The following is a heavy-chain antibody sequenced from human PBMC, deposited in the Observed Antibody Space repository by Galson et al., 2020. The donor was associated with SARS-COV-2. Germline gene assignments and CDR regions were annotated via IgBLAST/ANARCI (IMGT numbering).Heavy chain of an antibody. D-gene: IGHD6-13*01. Sequence: TGGSLRLSCAASGFTFSSYGMHWVRQAPGKGLEWVAVISYDGSNKYYADSVKGRFTISRDNSKNTLYLQMNSLRAEDTAVYYCASAAAGTYGMDVWGQGTTVTVSS. J-gene: IGHJ6*02. CDR2: ISYDGSNK. V-gene: IGHV3-30*03. CDR3: ASAAAGTYGMDV. CDR1: GFTFSSYG.